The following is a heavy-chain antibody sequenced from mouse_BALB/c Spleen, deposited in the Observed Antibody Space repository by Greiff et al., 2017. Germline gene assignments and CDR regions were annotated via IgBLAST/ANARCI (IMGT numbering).Heavy chain of an antibody. D-gene: IGHD1-1*01. Sequence: EVQLQESGAELVKPGASVKLSCTASGFNIKDTYMHWVKQRPEQGLEWIGRIDPANGNTKYDPKFQGKATITADTSSNTAYLQLSSLTSEDTAVYYCARYYYGNSGAFDYWGQGTTLTVSS. CDR2: IDPANGNT. CDR1: GFNIKDTY. CDR3: ARYYYGNSGAFDY. J-gene: IGHJ2*01. V-gene: IGHV14-3*02.